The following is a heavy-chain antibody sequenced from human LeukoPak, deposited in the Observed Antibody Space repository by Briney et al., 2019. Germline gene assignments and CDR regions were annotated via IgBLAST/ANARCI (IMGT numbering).Heavy chain of an antibody. CDR1: GFTFSSHA. D-gene: IGHD5-18*01. V-gene: IGHV3-23*01. CDR3: ARDLGYSYGPTGQDY. Sequence: GGSLRLSCAASGFTFSSHAMNWVRQPPGKGLDWVSSIDKSGDGAFYADSVKGRFTISRDNSKNTLYLQMNSLRAEDTAVYYCARDLGYSYGPTGQDYWGQGTLVTVSS. CDR2: IDKSGDGA. J-gene: IGHJ4*02.